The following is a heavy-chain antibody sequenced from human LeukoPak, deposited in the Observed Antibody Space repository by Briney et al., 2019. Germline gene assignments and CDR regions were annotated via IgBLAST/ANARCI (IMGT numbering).Heavy chain of an antibody. Sequence: PGGSLRLSCAASGFTFSSYSMNWVRKAPGKGLEWVSSISSSSSYIYYADSVKGRFTISRDNAKNSLYLQMNSLRAEDTAVYYCARAGYCSSTSCYWYYYYGMDVWGQGTTVTVSS. CDR3: ARAGYCSSTSCYWYYYYGMDV. CDR1: GFTFSSYS. J-gene: IGHJ6*02. CDR2: ISSSSSYI. V-gene: IGHV3-21*01. D-gene: IGHD2-2*01.